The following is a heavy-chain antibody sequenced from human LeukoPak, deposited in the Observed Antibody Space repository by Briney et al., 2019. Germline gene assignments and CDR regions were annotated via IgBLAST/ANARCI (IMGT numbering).Heavy chain of an antibody. Sequence: GGSLRLSCAASGFTFSSYEMNWVRQAPGKGLEWVSYISSSGSTIYYADSVKGRFTISRDNAKNSLYLQMNSLRAEDTAVYYCARDSSGYFHWFDPWGQGTLVTVSS. CDR2: ISSSGSTI. CDR3: ARDSSGYFHWFDP. J-gene: IGHJ5*02. CDR1: GFTFSSYE. D-gene: IGHD3-22*01. V-gene: IGHV3-48*03.